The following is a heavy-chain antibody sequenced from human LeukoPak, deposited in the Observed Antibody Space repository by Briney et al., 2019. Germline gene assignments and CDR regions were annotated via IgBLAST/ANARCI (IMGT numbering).Heavy chain of an antibody. CDR3: TTGFRGGYEY. D-gene: IGHD5-24*01. CDR2: IKSKTDGGTT. CDR1: GFTFTNAW. V-gene: IGHV3-15*01. Sequence: PGGSLRLSCAASGFTFTNAWMSWVRQAPGKGREWVGRIKSKTDGGTTEYAVPVKGRFTISRDDSKHTLSLQVDSLKTEDTAVYYCTTGFRGGYEYWGQGTLVTVSS. J-gene: IGHJ4*02.